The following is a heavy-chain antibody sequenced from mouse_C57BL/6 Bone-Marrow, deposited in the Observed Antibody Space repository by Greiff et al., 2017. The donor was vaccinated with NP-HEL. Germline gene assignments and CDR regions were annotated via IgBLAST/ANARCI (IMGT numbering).Heavy chain of an antibody. V-gene: IGHV7-3*01. D-gene: IGHD6-5*01. CDR3: ARSLRGFAY. Sequence: EVKVVESGGGLVQPGGSLSLSCAASGFTFTDYYMSWVRQPPGKALEWLGFIRNKANGYTTEYSASVKGRFTISRDNSQSILYLQMNALRAEDSATYYCARSLRGFAYWGQGTLVTVSA. CDR2: IRNKANGYTT. J-gene: IGHJ3*01. CDR1: GFTFTDYY.